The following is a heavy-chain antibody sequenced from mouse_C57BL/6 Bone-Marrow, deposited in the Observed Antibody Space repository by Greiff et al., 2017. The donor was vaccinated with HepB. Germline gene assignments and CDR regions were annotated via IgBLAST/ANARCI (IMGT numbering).Heavy chain of an antibody. Sequence: QVQLQHSGAELVKPGASVKISCKASGYAFSSYWMNWVKQRPGKGLEWIGQIYPGDGDTNYNGKFKGKATLTADKSSSTAYMQLSSLTSEDSAVYFCARYGYDYSAWFAYWGQGTLVTVSA. CDR2: IYPGDGDT. CDR1: GYAFSSYW. CDR3: ARYGYDYSAWFAY. V-gene: IGHV1-80*01. J-gene: IGHJ3*01. D-gene: IGHD2-4*01.